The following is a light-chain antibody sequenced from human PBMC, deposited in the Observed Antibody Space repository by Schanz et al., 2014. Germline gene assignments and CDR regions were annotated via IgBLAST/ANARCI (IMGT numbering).Light chain of an antibody. J-gene: IGKJ2*01. CDR3: QQYGSSPSYT. V-gene: IGKV3-20*01. CDR1: QSVWSDH. CDR2: GAS. Sequence: EIVLTQSPGTLSLSPGERATLSCRASQSVWSDHLAWYQQRPGQAPRLLIHGASSRATGIPDRFSGSGSGTDFTLTVSRLEPEDFAVYYCQQYGSSPSYTFGQGTKLEIK.